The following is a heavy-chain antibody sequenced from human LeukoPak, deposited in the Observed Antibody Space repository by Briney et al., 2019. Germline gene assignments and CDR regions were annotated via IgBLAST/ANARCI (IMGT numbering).Heavy chain of an antibody. CDR2: MNPNSGNT. CDR3: AREIAADRAYYYYYGMDV. J-gene: IGHJ6*02. CDR1: GYTFTSYD. D-gene: IGHD6-13*01. V-gene: IGHV1-8*01. Sequence: ASVKVSCKASGYTFTSYDINWVRQATGQGLEWMGWMNPNSGNTGYAQKFQGRVTMTRNTSISTAYMELSSLRSEDTAVYYCAREIAADRAYYYYYGMDVWGQGTTVTVSS.